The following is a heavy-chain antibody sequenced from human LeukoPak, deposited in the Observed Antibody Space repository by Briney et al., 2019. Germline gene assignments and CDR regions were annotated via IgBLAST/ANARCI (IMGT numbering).Heavy chain of an antibody. J-gene: IGHJ3*02. Sequence: ASVKVSCKASGYTFTSYYMHWVRQAPGQGLEWMGIINPRGGSTSYAQKFQGRVTMTRDTSTSTVYMELSSLRSEDTAVYYCARVRRFGELLHGYDAFDIWGQGTMVTVSS. V-gene: IGHV1-46*01. CDR2: INPRGGST. CDR1: GYTFTSYY. CDR3: ARVRRFGELLHGYDAFDI. D-gene: IGHD3-10*01.